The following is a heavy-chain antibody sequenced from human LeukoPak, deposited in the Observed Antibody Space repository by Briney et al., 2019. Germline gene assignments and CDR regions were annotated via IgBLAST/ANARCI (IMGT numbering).Heavy chain of an antibody. CDR3: ARYKDRVAVAATGFDY. V-gene: IGHV3-11*01. J-gene: IGHJ4*02. CDR1: GSTFSDYY. Sequence: GGSLGLSCAASGSTFSDYYMSWIRQAPGKGLEWVSYISSSGSTIYYADSVKGRFTISRDNAKNSLYLQMNSLRAEDTAVYYCARYKDRVAVAATGFDYWGQGTLVTVSS. CDR2: ISSSGSTI. D-gene: IGHD6-19*01.